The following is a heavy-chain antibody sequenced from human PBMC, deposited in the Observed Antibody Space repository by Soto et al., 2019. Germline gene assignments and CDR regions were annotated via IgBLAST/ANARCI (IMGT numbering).Heavy chain of an antibody. V-gene: IGHV3-74*01. CDR1: GLTLRSFW. D-gene: IGHD4-17*01. J-gene: IGHJ4*02. Sequence: VQLVESGGGLVQPGGSLRLSCGASGLTLRSFWMHWVRQTPGKGLVWISRINIDGSSTSYADSVKGRFTISRDNAKNRLYLQMNSLRAEDTAVYYCATDYGGRANFDYWGQGALVTVSS. CDR3: ATDYGGRANFDY. CDR2: INIDGSST.